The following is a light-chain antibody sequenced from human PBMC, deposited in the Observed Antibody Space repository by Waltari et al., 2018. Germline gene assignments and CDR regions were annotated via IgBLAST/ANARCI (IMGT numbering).Light chain of an antibody. V-gene: IGKV6-21*01. Sequence: EVVLTQSPDFQSVIPKEKVTITCRASQSVSSSLHWYQHKAGQSPKLLIKNASQSLSGVPSRFSGSGSGTEYTLTINGLEPEDAATYFCQQDHSLPYTFDQRTMLEIK. J-gene: IGKJ2*01. CDR2: NAS. CDR1: QSVSSS. CDR3: QQDHSLPYT.